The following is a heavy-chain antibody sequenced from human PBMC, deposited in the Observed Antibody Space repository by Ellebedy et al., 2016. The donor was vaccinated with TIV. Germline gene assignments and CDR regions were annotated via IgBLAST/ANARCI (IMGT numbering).Heavy chain of an antibody. CDR2: ISSSGSTI. CDR1: GFTFSDYY. Sequence: GESLKISXAASGFTFSDYYMSWIRQAPGKGLEWVSYISSSGSTIYYADSVKGRFTISRDNAKNSLYLQMNSLRAEDTAVYYCARDLVIVATISYYYGMDVWGQGTTVTVSS. CDR3: ARDLVIVATISYYYGMDV. D-gene: IGHD5-12*01. J-gene: IGHJ6*02. V-gene: IGHV3-11*01.